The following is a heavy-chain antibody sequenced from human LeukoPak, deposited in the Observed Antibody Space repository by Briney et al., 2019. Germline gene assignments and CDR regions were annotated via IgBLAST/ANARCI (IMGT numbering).Heavy chain of an antibody. D-gene: IGHD3-22*01. CDR1: GYTFTSYG. CDR3: ARDFQDYYDSSGYPTLGY. V-gene: IGHV1-18*01. Sequence: GASVKVSCKASGYTFTSYGISWVRQAPGQGLEWMGWISAYNGNTNYAQKLQGRVTMTTDTSTSTAYMELRSLRSDDTAVYYCARDFQDYYDSSGYPTLGYWGQGTLVTVSS. CDR2: ISAYNGNT. J-gene: IGHJ4*02.